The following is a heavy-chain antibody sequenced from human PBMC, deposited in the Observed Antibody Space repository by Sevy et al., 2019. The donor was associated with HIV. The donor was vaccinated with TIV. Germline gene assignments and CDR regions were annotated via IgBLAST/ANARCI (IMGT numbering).Heavy chain of an antibody. Sequence: ASVKVSCKTSGYAFMSYGVTWVRHAPGQGLEWMGWIGVYNGNANSAQKFRDRVTMTTDTSTSTAHMELTNLRSDGTAVYYCARVPTSYYGSATYFDHWGQGTLVTVSS. J-gene: IGHJ4*02. CDR3: ARVPTSYYGSATYFDH. V-gene: IGHV1-18*01. D-gene: IGHD3-22*01. CDR2: IGVYNGNA. CDR1: GYAFMSYG.